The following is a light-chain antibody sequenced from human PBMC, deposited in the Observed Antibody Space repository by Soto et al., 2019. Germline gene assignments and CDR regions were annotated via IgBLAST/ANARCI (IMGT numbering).Light chain of an antibody. CDR2: SAS. Sequence: IQMTQSPSSLSASVGDRVTITCRASQGVRDDVGWYQQKPGKAPKLLIYSASTLQSGVPSRFSGSGSGTVFTLTICGLQPEDFATYYCLQESNYPLTFGGGTKVDIK. J-gene: IGKJ4*01. CDR1: QGVRDD. V-gene: IGKV1-6*01. CDR3: LQESNYPLT.